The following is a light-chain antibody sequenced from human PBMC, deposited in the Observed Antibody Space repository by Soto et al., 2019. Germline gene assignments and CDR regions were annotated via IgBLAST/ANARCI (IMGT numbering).Light chain of an antibody. J-gene: IGKJ1*01. CDR1: QSVSSN. V-gene: IGKV3-15*01. CDR3: QQYNNWPRT. Sequence: EIVMTQSPATLSVHPGERATLSCRASQSVSSNLAWYQQKPGQAPRLLIYGASTRATDIPARFSGSGSGTEFTLTISSLQSEDFAIYYCQQYNNWPRTFGQGTKV. CDR2: GAS.